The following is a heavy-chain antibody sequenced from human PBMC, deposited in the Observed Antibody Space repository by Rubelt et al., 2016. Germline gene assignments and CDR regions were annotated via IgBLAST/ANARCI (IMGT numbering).Heavy chain of an antibody. CDR3: ARGSSSSWYGY. Sequence: QVQLQESGPGLVKPSETLSLTCTVSGGSISSYYWSWIRQPPGKGLEWIGGINHSGSTNYNPSLKRRVTIAVDTSKNRFSRKLSFVTAADTAVYYWARGSSSSWYGYWGQGTLVTVSS. CDR2: INHSGST. V-gene: IGHV4-34*01. D-gene: IGHD6-13*01. CDR1: GGSISSYY. J-gene: IGHJ4*02.